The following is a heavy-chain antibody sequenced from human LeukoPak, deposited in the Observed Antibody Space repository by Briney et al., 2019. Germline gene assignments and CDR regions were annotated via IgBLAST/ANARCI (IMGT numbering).Heavy chain of an antibody. CDR3: ARGRSSSPGYYYYYGMDV. D-gene: IGHD6-13*01. J-gene: IGHJ6*02. V-gene: IGHV3-48*03. CDR2: ISSIGSTI. Sequence: GGSLRLSCAASGFTFSSYEMNWVRQAPGKGLEWVSYISSIGSTIYYADSVKGRFTISRDNAKNSLYLQMNSLRAEDTAVYYCARGRSSSPGYYYYYGMDVWGQGTTVTVSS. CDR1: GFTFSSYE.